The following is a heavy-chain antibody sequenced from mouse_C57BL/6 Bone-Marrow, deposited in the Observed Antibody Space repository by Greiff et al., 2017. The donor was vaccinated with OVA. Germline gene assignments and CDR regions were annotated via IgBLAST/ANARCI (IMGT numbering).Heavy chain of an antibody. CDR3: ARRGTFYAMDY. D-gene: IGHD5-1*01. Sequence: VQGVESGAELVRPGTSVKMSCKASGYTFTNYWIGWAKQRPGHGLEWIGDIYPGGGYTNYNEKFKGKATLTADKSSSTAYMQFSSLTSEDSAIYYCARRGTFYAMDYWGQGTSVTVSS. CDR2: IYPGGGYT. CDR1: GYTFTNYW. J-gene: IGHJ4*01. V-gene: IGHV1-63*01.